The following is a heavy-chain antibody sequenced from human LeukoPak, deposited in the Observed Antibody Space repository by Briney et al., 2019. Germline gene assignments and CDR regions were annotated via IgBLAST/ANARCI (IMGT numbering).Heavy chain of an antibody. Sequence: GGFLRLSCAASGFTFSSYAMSWVRQAPGKGLEWVSAISGSGGSTYYADSVKGRFTISRDNSKNTLYLQMNSLRAEDTAVYYCAKAKGIFGEPDFDYWGQGTLVTVSS. CDR2: ISGSGGST. CDR1: GFTFSSYA. V-gene: IGHV3-23*01. CDR3: AKAKGIFGEPDFDY. J-gene: IGHJ4*02. D-gene: IGHD3-3*01.